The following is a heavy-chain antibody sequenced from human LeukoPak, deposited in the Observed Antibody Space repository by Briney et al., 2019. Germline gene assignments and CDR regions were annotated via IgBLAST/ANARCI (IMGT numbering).Heavy chain of an antibody. J-gene: IGHJ4*02. D-gene: IGHD4-11*01. Sequence: ASVKVSCKASGYTFTSYGISWVRQAPGQGLEWMGWVSTYNGNTNYAQKLQGRVTMTTDTSTTTAYMELRSLTSDDTAVYYCARDPTTQTFDYWGQGTLVTVSS. CDR1: GYTFTSYG. CDR2: VSTYNGNT. V-gene: IGHV1-18*01. CDR3: ARDPTTQTFDY.